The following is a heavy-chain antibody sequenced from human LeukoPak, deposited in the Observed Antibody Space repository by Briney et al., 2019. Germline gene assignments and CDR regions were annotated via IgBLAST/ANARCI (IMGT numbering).Heavy chain of an antibody. D-gene: IGHD6-19*01. V-gene: IGHV4-59*10. J-gene: IGHJ4*02. CDR3: ASEYSSGWVDY. CDR2: IYTSGST. CDR1: GGSFSGYY. Sequence: SETLSLTCAVYGGSFSGYYWSWIRQPAGKGLEWIGRIYTSGSTNYNPSLKSRVTISVDTSKNQFSLKLSSVTAADTAVYYCASEYSSGWVDYWGQGTLVTVSS.